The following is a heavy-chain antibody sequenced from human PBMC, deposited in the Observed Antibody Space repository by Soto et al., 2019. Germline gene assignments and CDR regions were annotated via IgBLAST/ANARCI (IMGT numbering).Heavy chain of an antibody. CDR3: ARDRVAGIWGDAFDI. Sequence: SVKVSCKASGGTFSSYAISWVRQAPGQGLEWMGGIIPIFGTANYAQKFQGRVTITADESTSTAYMELSSLRSEDTAVYYCARDRVAGIWGDAFDIWGQGTMVTVSS. CDR2: IIPIFGTA. CDR1: GGTFSSYA. D-gene: IGHD3-16*01. V-gene: IGHV1-69*13. J-gene: IGHJ3*02.